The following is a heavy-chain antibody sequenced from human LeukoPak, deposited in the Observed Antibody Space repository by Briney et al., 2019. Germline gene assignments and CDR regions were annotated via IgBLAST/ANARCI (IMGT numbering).Heavy chain of an antibody. D-gene: IGHD3-22*01. CDR1: GGSFSGYY. CDR3: ARDRPVSGSKGPS. V-gene: IGHV4-34*01. CDR2: IYHSGST. Sequence: SSETLSLTCAVYGGSFSGYYWSWIRQPPGKGLEWIGYIYHSGSTYYNPSLKSRVTISVDRSKNQFSLKLSSVTAADTAVYYCARDRPVSGSKGPSWGQGTMVTVSS. J-gene: IGHJ3*01.